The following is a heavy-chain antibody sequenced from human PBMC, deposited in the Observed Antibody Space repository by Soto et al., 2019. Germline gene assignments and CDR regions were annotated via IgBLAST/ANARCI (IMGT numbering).Heavy chain of an antibody. CDR3: AREGSYSAYNFAHGIQLWSFDF. D-gene: IGHD5-12*01. CDR1: GGSINTFY. CDR2: IFSSGST. J-gene: IGHJ4*02. V-gene: IGHV4-4*07. Sequence: SETLSLTCTVSGGSINTFYCSWVRQPAGKGLEWIGRIFSSGSTSFNPSLESRVAMSVDTSKNHFSLHLSSVTAADMAVYYCAREGSYSAYNFAHGIQLWSFDFWGQGALVTVSS.